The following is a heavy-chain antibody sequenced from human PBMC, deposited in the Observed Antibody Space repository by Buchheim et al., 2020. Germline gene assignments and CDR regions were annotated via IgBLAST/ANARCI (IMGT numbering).Heavy chain of an antibody. D-gene: IGHD6-6*01. Sequence: EVQLMESGGGLVKPGGSLRLSCAASGFTFSSYSMNWVRQAPGKGLEWVSSISSSSSYIYYEDSVKGRFTIYRDNAKNSLYLQMNSLRAEDTAVYYCAREGYSSSSGIDYWGQGTL. V-gene: IGHV3-21*01. J-gene: IGHJ4*02. CDR2: ISSSSSYI. CDR3: AREGYSSSSGIDY. CDR1: GFTFSSYS.